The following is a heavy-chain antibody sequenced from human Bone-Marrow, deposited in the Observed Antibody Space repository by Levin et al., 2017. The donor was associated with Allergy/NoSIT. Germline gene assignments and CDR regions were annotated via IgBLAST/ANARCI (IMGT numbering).Heavy chain of an antibody. CDR1: GGSISSGGYY. CDR2: IYYSGST. CDR3: ARAVDPPGYFPFYFDY. D-gene: IGHD3-9*01. V-gene: IGHV4-31*03. J-gene: IGHJ4*02. Sequence: SQTLSLTCTVSGGSISSGGYYWSWIRQHPGKGLEWIGYIYYSGSTYYNPSLKSRVTISVDTSKNQFSLKLSSVTAADTAVYYCARAVDPPGYFPFYFDYWGQGTLVTVSS.